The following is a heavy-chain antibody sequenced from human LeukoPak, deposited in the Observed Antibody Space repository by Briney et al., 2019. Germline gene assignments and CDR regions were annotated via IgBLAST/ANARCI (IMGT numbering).Heavy chain of an antibody. J-gene: IGHJ4*01. CDR1: GGTFTNST. D-gene: IGHD2-15*01. Sequence: ASVEVSCKASGGTFTNSTISWMRQAPGQGLELMGGIIPIFGTANYAHRFQVRVTITADEATATASMEVSRLRSEDTAVYYCARRNVQPRCMDSWGQGTLVTVSS. V-gene: IGHV1-69*13. CDR3: ARRNVQPRCMDS. CDR2: IIPIFGTA.